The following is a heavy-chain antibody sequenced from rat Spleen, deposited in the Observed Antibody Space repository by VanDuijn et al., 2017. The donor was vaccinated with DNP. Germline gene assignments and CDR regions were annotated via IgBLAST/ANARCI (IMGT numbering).Heavy chain of an antibody. CDR2: ITYDGGST. J-gene: IGHJ3*01. CDR3: ARPIYNNHGGFAY. CDR1: GVSFSDYY. D-gene: IGHD1-10*01. Sequence: EVQLVESGGGLVQPGRSLKLSCAASGVSFSDYYMAWVRQAPTKGLEWVAYITYDGGSTYYRDSVQGRFTISRDNAKSTLYLQMDILRSEDMATYYCARPIYNNHGGFAYWGQGTLVTASS. V-gene: IGHV5-22*01.